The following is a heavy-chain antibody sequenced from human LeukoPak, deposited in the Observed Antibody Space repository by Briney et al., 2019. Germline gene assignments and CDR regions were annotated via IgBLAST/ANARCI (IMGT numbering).Heavy chain of an antibody. V-gene: IGHV3-15*01. Sequence: GGSLRLSCAVSGFTFSNAWMSWVRQAPGKGLEWVGRFKSKTDGGTTDYAAPVKGRFTISRDDSKNTLYLQMNSLKTEDTAVYYCTSLWRHWGQGTLVTVSS. J-gene: IGHJ1*01. D-gene: IGHD2-21*01. CDR2: FKSKTDGGTT. CDR1: GFTFSNAW. CDR3: TSLWRH.